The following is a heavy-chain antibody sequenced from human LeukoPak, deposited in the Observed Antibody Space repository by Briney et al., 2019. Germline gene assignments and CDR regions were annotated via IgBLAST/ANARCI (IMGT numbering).Heavy chain of an antibody. CDR1: GGSIGSADYY. V-gene: IGHV4-31*03. CDR3: ARKAATNYYFDY. J-gene: IGHJ4*02. Sequence: SETLSLTCTVSGGSIGSADYYWTWIRQHPGKGLEWIGCIYYSGSTYYNPSLKSRVIISLDSSKNQFSLKLTSVTAADTAIYYCARKAATNYYFDYWGQGSLVTVSS. D-gene: IGHD2-15*01. CDR2: IYYSGST.